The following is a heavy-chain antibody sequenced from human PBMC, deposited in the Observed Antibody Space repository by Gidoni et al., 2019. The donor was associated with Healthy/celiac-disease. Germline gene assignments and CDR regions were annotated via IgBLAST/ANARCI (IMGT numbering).Heavy chain of an antibody. V-gene: IGHV3-11*01. CDR3: ARDGGYSNYVGHYYYYGMDV. Sequence: QVQLVESGGGLVKPGGSLRLSCAASGFTFRAYYMSWIRQAPGKGLEWVSYISSSGSTIYYADSVKGRFTISRDNAKNSLYLQMNSLRAEDTAVYYCARDGGYSNYVGHYYYYGMDVWGQGTTVTVSS. J-gene: IGHJ6*02. CDR1: GFTFRAYY. CDR2: ISSSGSTI. D-gene: IGHD4-4*01.